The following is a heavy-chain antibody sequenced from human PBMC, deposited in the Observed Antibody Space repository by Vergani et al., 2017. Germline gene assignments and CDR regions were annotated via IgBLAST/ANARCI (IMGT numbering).Heavy chain of an antibody. D-gene: IGHD3-10*01. J-gene: IGHJ6*02. CDR3: ARVTRLLLWFGELSGDDYGMDV. Sequence: QVQLQESGPGLVKPSQTLSLTCTVSGGSISSGGYYWSWIRQHPGKGLEWIGYIYYSGSTYYNTSLKSRVTISVDTSKNQFSLKLSSVTAADTAVYYCARVTRLLLWFGELSGDDYGMDVWGQGTTVTVSS. CDR2: IYYSGST. CDR1: GGSISSGGYY. V-gene: IGHV4-31*03.